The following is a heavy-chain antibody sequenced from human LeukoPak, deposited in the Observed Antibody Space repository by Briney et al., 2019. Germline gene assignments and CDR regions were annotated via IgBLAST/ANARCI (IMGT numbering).Heavy chain of an antibody. CDR2: ISSSGSTI. J-gene: IGHJ6*02. CDR1: GFTFSSCE. D-gene: IGHD6-19*01. V-gene: IGHV3-48*03. CDR3: VRLVVERYYYHGMDV. Sequence: GGSLRLSCAASGFTFSSCEMNWVRQAPGKGLEWVSYISSSGSTIYYADSVKGRFTISRDNAKNSLYLQMNSLRAEDRAVYYCVRLVVERYYYHGMDVWGQGTTVTVSS.